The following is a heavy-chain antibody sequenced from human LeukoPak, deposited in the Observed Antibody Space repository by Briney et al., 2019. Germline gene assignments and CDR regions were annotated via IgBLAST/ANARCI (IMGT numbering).Heavy chain of an antibody. CDR3: AKANRGSYYGLGDYFDY. J-gene: IGHJ4*02. CDR1: GYTFTDYY. CDR2: INPNSGGT. D-gene: IGHD1-26*01. Sequence: ASVKVSCKASGYTFTDYYMHWVRQAPGQGLEWMGWINPNSGGTNYAQKFQGRVTMTRDTSISTAYMELSRLRSDDTAVYYCAKANRGSYYGLGDYFDYWGQGTLVTVSS. V-gene: IGHV1-2*02.